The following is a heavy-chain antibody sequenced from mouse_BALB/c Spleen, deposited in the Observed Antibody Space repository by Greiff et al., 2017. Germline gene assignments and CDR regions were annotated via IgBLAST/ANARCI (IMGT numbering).Heavy chain of an antibody. V-gene: IGHV14-3*02. CDR3: AREGYGSFAY. Sequence: VQLQQSGAELVEPGATVKLSCTVSGFNIKDTYMHWVKQRPEQGLEWSGRIDPANGNTKYDPNFQGKATITADKSSNTVYLQLSSLTSEDTAVYYCAREGYGSFAYWGQGTLVTVSA. D-gene: IGHD2-10*02. CDR1: GFNIKDTY. J-gene: IGHJ3*01. CDR2: IDPANGNT.